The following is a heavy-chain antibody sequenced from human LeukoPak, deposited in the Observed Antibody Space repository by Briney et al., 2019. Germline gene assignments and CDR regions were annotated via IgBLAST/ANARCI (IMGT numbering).Heavy chain of an antibody. J-gene: IGHJ6*02. CDR2: ISGSGGST. CDR1: GFTFSSYA. D-gene: IGHD3-16*02. V-gene: IGHV3-23*01. CDR3: AKDREALEEDYGWGSYRSYGMDV. Sequence: PGGSLRLSCAASGFTFSSYAMSWVRQAPGKGLEWVSAISGSGGSTYYADSVKGRFTISRDNSKNTLYLQMNSLRAEDTAVYYCAKDREALEEDYGWGSYRSYGMDVWGQGTTVTVSS.